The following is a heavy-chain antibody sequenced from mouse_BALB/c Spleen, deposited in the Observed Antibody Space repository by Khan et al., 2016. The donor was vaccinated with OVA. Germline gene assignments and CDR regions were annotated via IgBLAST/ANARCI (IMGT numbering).Heavy chain of an antibody. CDR1: GYSITSGYG. Sequence: EVQLQESGPGLVKPSQSLSLTCTVTGYSITSGYGWNWIRQFPGNKLEWMGYISYSGSTNYNPSLNSRISITRDTSKNQFFLQLNSGTTEDTATYYCARTARIKYWGQGTTLTVSS. V-gene: IGHV3-2*02. J-gene: IGHJ2*01. CDR2: ISYSGST. CDR3: ARTARIKY. D-gene: IGHD1-2*01.